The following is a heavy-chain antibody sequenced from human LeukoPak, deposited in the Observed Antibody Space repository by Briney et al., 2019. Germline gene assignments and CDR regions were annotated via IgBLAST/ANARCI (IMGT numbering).Heavy chain of an antibody. CDR3: ARSPGSFGSGSYTNYYYMDV. CDR2: ISSSSSYI. Sequence: GGSLRLSRAASGFTFSSYAMSWVRQAPGKGLEWVSAISSSSSYIYYADSVKGRFTISRDNAKNSLYLQMNSLRAEDTAVYYCARSPGSFGSGSYTNYYYMDVWGKGTTVTVSS. D-gene: IGHD3-10*01. CDR1: GFTFSSYA. J-gene: IGHJ6*03. V-gene: IGHV3-21*01.